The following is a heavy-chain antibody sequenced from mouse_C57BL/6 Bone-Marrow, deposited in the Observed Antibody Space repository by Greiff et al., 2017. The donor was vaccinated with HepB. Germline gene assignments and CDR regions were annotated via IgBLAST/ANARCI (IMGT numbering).Heavy chain of an antibody. D-gene: IGHD2-2*01. Sequence: VQLKESGPVLVKPGASVKMSCKASGYTFTDYYMNWVKQSHGKSLEWIGVINPYNGGTSYNQKFKGKATLTVDKSSSTAYMELNSLTSEDSAVYYCAGSTMVTLDYWGQGTTLTVSS. V-gene: IGHV1-19*01. CDR3: AGSTMVTLDY. J-gene: IGHJ2*01. CDR1: GYTFTDYY. CDR2: INPYNGGT.